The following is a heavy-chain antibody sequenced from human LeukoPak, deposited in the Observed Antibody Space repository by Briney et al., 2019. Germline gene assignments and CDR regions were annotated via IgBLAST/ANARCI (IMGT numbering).Heavy chain of an antibody. V-gene: IGHV3-23*01. Sequence: GGSLRLSCATSGVTFSNYAMNWVRQAPGRGLEWVSGISRSGGSTYYVDSVKGRFTISRDNSKNTMCLQMNSLRAEHTAVYYCAKMSLTMVRGVFDYWGQGILVTVSS. CDR1: GVTFSNYA. CDR2: ISRSGGST. CDR3: AKMSLTMVRGVFDY. J-gene: IGHJ4*02. D-gene: IGHD3-10*01.